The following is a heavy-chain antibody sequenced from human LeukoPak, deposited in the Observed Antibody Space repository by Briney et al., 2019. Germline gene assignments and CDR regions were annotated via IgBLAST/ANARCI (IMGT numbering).Heavy chain of an antibody. J-gene: IGHJ3*02. CDR2: IWYDGSNK. V-gene: IGHV3-33*01. CDR3: ARDLGSGFQRAFGAFDI. CDR1: GFTFSSYG. D-gene: IGHD6-19*01. Sequence: GGSLRLSCAASGFTFSSYGMPWVRQAPGKGLEWVAVIWYDGSNKYYADSVKGRFTISRDNSKNTLYLQMNSLRAEDTAVYYCARDLGSGFQRAFGAFDIWGQGTMVTVSS.